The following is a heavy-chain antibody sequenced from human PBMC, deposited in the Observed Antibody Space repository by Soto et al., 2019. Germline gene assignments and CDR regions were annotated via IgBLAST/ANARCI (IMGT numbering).Heavy chain of an antibody. D-gene: IGHD6-19*01. Sequence: QVQLQESGPGLVKPSGTLSLTCAVSGDSVSSPYYWCCVRQPPGKGLEWIGEVFHTGTTSYNPSLVSRVTISMDKSINQFSLDLSSVTAADTAVYYGARSAGWYAVHSWGPGTLVIVSS. V-gene: IGHV4-4*02. CDR3: ARSAGWYAVHS. CDR2: VFHTGTT. CDR1: GDSVSSPYY. J-gene: IGHJ4*02.